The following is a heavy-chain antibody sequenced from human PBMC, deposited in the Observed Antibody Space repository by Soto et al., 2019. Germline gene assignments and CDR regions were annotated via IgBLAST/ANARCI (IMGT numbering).Heavy chain of an antibody. J-gene: IGHJ6*01. CDR1: GDSVSSNSAA. V-gene: IGHV6-1*01. CDR2: TYYRSKWYN. D-gene: IGHD6-6*01. Sequence: PSQTLSLTCAISGDSVSSNSAAWNCIRQSPSRGLEWLGRTYYRSKWYNDYAVSVKSRITINPDTSKNQFSLQLNSVTPEDTAVYYCARDSSSSRSGYHCYLMYVSGRGTTVLGSS. CDR3: ARDSSSSRSGYHCYLMYV.